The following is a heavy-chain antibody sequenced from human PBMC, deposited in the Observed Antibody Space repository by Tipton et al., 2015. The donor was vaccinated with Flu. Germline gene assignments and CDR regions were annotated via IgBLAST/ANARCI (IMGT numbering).Heavy chain of an antibody. CDR2: IWYDGSNK. Sequence: SLRLSCVASGVIFSTYGMHWVRQAPGKGLEWVAVIWYDGSNKYYADSVKGRFTISRDNSKNTVYLQMNSLRAEDTAVYYCARDKNEFYAFENWAQGTLVTVSS. J-gene: IGHJ4*02. D-gene: IGHD2/OR15-2a*01. CDR3: ARDKNEFYAFEN. V-gene: IGHV3-33*01. CDR1: GVIFSTYG.